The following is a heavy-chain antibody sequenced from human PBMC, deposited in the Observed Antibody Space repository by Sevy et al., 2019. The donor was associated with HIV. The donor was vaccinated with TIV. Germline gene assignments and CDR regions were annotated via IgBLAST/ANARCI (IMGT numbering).Heavy chain of an antibody. CDR3: ARAVYSSGWYSSRFAYFDY. Sequence: GGSLRLSCAASAFTFSSYWMSWVRQAPGKGLEWVANIKQDGSEKYYVDSVKGRFTISRDNAKNSLYLQMNSLRAEDTAVYYCARAVYSSGWYSSRFAYFDYWGQGTLVTVSS. CDR1: AFTFSSYW. V-gene: IGHV3-7*03. J-gene: IGHJ4*02. D-gene: IGHD6-19*01. CDR2: IKQDGSEK.